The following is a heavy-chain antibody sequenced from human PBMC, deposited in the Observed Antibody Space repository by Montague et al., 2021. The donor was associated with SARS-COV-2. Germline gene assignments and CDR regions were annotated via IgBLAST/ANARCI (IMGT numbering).Heavy chain of an antibody. Sequence: SLRLSCAASGFTLSSYSMNWVRQAPGKGLEWVSSISSSSSYIYYADSVKGRFTISRDNAKNSLYLQMNSLRAEDTAVYYCARGKSTWNSDDAFDIWGQGTVVTVSS. CDR1: GFTLSSYS. CDR3: ARGKSTWNSDDAFDI. D-gene: IGHD1-7*01. V-gene: IGHV3-21*01. J-gene: IGHJ3*02. CDR2: ISSSSSYI.